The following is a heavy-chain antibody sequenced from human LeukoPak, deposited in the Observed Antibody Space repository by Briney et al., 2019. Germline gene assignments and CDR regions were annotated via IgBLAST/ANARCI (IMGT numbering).Heavy chain of an antibody. CDR2: IYYSGST. Sequence: PSETLSLTCTVSGGSISSGGYYWSWIRQHPGKGLERIGYIYYSGSTYYNPSLKSRVTISVDTSKNQFSLKLSSVTAADTAVYYCARASYYDSSGYYGSFDYWGQGTLVTVSS. D-gene: IGHD3-22*01. J-gene: IGHJ4*02. CDR3: ARASYYDSSGYYGSFDY. V-gene: IGHV4-31*03. CDR1: GGSISSGGYY.